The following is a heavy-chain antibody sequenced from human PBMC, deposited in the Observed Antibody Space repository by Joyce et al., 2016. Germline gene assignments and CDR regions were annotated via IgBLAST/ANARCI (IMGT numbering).Heavy chain of an antibody. CDR2: ISGSGGST. V-gene: IGHV3-23*01. CDR3: AKGLESRYFDWSDY. CDR1: GFTFSSFA. Sequence: EVQLLESGGGLVQPGGSLRLSCAASGFTFSSFAMNWVRQAPGKGLEWVSAISGSGGSTYYAGSVKGRFTISRDNSKNTLYLQMNSLRAEDTAVYYCAKGLESRYFDWSDYWGQGTLVTVSS. D-gene: IGHD3-9*01. J-gene: IGHJ4*02.